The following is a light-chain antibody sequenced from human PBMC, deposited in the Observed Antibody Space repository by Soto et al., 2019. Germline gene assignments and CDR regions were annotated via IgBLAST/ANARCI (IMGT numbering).Light chain of an antibody. CDR1: SSNIGSNF. CDR3: AAWDDSLSGVV. J-gene: IGLJ2*01. V-gene: IGLV1-47*01. Sequence: QSVLTQPPSASVTPGQRVTISCSGSSSNIGSNFVYWYQQLPGTAPKLLIYRNNQRPSGVPDRFSASKSGTSASLAISGLRSEDEADYYCAAWDDSLSGVVFGGGTKVTVL. CDR2: RNN.